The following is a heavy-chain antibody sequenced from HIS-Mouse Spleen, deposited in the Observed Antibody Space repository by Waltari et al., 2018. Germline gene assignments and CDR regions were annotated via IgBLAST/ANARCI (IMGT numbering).Heavy chain of an antibody. D-gene: IGHD6-19*01. V-gene: IGHV3-30*18. Sequence: QVQLVESGGGVVQPGRSLRLSGAASGFTFSTYGMHWVRQAPGKGLEWVAVISHDGSNKYYADSVKGRFTISRDNSKNTLYLQMNSLRAEDTAVYYCAKASSGWLDYWGQGTLVTVSS. CDR3: AKASSGWLDY. CDR2: ISHDGSNK. CDR1: GFTFSTYG. J-gene: IGHJ4*02.